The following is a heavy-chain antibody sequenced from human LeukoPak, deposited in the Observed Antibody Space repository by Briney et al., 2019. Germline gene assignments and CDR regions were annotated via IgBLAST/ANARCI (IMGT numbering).Heavy chain of an antibody. CDR1: HGSFSGNN. CDR2: INHSGST. CDR3: ARLAKRWYYNWFDP. V-gene: IGHV4-34*01. J-gene: IGHJ5*02. Sequence: SETLSLTSVLYHGSFSGNNWRSLRHHPGTEQERVGEINHSGSTNYNPSLKSRVTISVDTSKNQFSLKLSSVTAADTAVYYCARLAKRWYYNWFDPWGRGTLVTVSS. D-gene: IGHD4-23*01.